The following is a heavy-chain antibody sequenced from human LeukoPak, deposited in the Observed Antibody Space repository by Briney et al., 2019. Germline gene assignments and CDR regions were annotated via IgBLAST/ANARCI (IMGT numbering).Heavy chain of an antibody. D-gene: IGHD2-15*01. CDR3: AKESLHVV. CDR2: ISYDGSNK. CDR1: GFTFSSYG. Sequence: PGRSLRLSCAASGFTFSSYGMPWVRQAPGKGLEWVAVISYDGSNKYYADSVKGRFTISRDNSKNTLYLQMNSLRAEDTAVYYCAKESLHVVWGQGTLVTVSS. J-gene: IGHJ4*02. V-gene: IGHV3-30*18.